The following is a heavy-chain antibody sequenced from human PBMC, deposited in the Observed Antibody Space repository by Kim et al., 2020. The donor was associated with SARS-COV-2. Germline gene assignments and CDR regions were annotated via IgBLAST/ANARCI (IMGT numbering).Heavy chain of an antibody. CDR2: TDPSDGST. J-gene: IGHJ4*02. D-gene: IGHD3-10*01. Sequence: ASVKVSCKPSGYTFTSHHIHWVRQAPGQGLEWMGKTDPSDGSTNFAQKFQGRFTVARDTSTSTIYMDLNNLRSEDTAVYYCARDGTAGSDHWGQGTLVIV. CDR3: ARDGTAGSDH. CDR1: GYTFTSHH. V-gene: IGHV1-46*01.